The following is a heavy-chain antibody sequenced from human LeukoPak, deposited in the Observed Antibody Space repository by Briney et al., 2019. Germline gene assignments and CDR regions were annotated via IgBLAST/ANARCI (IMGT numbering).Heavy chain of an antibody. D-gene: IGHD2-2*01. CDR3: ARGVVVVPAAVWDPYYYYYGMDV. Sequence: PSETLSFTCAVYGGSFSGYYWSWIRQPPGKGLEWIGEINHSGSTNYNPSLKSRVTISVDTSKNQFSLKLSSVTAADTAVYYCARGVVVVPAAVWDPYYYYYGMDVWGQGTTVTVSS. V-gene: IGHV4-34*01. J-gene: IGHJ6*02. CDR2: INHSGST. CDR1: GGSFSGYY.